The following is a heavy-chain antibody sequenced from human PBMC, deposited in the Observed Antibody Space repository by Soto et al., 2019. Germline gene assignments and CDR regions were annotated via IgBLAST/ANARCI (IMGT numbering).Heavy chain of an antibody. J-gene: IGHJ5*02. CDR3: ASRGYDFWSGLDP. Sequence: ASVKVSCKASGSTFTAYGIHWVRQAPGQRLEWMGWINTGNGHTKYSQKFQGRVTITRDTSARTAYMELNSLRSEDTAVYYCASRGYDFWSGLDPWGQGTLVTVSS. CDR2: INTGNGHT. CDR1: GSTFTAYG. V-gene: IGHV1-3*04. D-gene: IGHD3-3*01.